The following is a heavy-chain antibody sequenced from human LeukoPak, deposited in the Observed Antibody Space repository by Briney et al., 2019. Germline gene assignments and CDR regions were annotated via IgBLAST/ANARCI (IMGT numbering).Heavy chain of an antibody. Sequence: GASVKVSCKASGYTFTGYYMHWVRQAPGQGLGWMGWINPNSGGTNYAQKFQGRVTMTRDTSISTAYMELSRLRSGDTAVYYCAGSVVVAATSGFDPWGQGTLVTVSS. CDR3: AGSVVVAATSGFDP. V-gene: IGHV1-2*02. CDR2: INPNSGGT. D-gene: IGHD2-15*01. J-gene: IGHJ5*02. CDR1: GYTFTGYY.